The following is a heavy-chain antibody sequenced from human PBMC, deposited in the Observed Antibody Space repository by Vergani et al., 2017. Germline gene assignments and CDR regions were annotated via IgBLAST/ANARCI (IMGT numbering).Heavy chain of an antibody. CDR1: GYSISTSNYY. Sequence: QLQLQQSGPGLVKPSETLSLTCTVSGYSISTSNYYWGWIRQPPGKGLEWIGNIYYTGSTYYNPSLKSRITISVDTSKDHFPLQLSSVTATDTAVYYCARFPNIVGENWFDSWGQGTLVTVSS. D-gene: IGHD2/OR15-2a*01. V-gene: IGHV4-39*02. CDR3: ARFPNIVGENWFDS. CDR2: IYYTGST. J-gene: IGHJ5*01.